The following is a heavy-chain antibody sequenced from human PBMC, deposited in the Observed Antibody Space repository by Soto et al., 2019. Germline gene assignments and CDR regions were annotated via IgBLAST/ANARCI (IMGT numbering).Heavy chain of an antibody. Sequence: ASVKVSCKATGYSFTEYHVQWVRQAPGQGLEWLGRINPKSGGTSTAQKFQGWVTRTTETSISTASIELTRLTPDDTAIYYCARGDSTDCSNGVCSFFYNHDMDVWGQGTTVTVSS. CDR2: INPKSGGT. V-gene: IGHV1-2*04. J-gene: IGHJ6*02. D-gene: IGHD2-8*01. CDR1: GYSFTEYH. CDR3: ARGDSTDCSNGVCSFFYNHDMDV.